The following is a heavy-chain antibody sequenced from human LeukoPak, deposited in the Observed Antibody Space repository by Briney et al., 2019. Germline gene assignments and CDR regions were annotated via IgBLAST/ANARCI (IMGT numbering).Heavy chain of an antibody. D-gene: IGHD3-10*01. V-gene: IGHV1-69*01. CDR2: IIPIFGTA. CDR3: ASDYYGSGSYYNYYYYYYMDV. J-gene: IGHJ6*03. CDR1: GGTFSSYA. Sequence: SVEVSCKASGGTFSSYAISWVRQAPGQGLEWMGGIIPIFGTANYAQKFQGRVTITADESTSTAYMELSSLRSEDTAVYYCASDYYGSGSYYNYYYYYYMDVWGKGTTVTVSS.